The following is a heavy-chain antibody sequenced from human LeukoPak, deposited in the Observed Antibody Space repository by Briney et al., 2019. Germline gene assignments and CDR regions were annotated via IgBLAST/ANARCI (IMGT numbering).Heavy chain of an antibody. V-gene: IGHV3-23*01. J-gene: IGHJ6*02. D-gene: IGHD3-9*01. CDR1: GFTFSSYA. Sequence: QPGGSLRLSCAASGFTFSSYAMSWVRQAPGKGLEWVSAISGSGGSTYYADSVKGRFTISRDNSKNTLYLQMNSLRAEDTAVYYCAKVFFSWSDYGILTGYYNIYGMDVWGQGTTVTVSS. CDR3: AKVFFSWSDYGILTGYYNIYGMDV. CDR2: ISGSGGST.